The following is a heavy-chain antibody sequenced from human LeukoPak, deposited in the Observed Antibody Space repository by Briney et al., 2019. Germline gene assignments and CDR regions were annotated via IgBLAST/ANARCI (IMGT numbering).Heavy chain of an antibody. D-gene: IGHD3-22*01. Sequence: GGSLRLSCAVSGITLSNYGMSWVRHLPGKGLEWVAGIRGSGGTTNYADSVRGRFTISRDNSKNTLYLQMSSLRAEDTAVYFCAKRGVVIRVILVGFHKEAYYFDSWGQGALVTVSS. J-gene: IGHJ4*02. CDR1: GITLSNYG. V-gene: IGHV3-23*01. CDR2: IRGSGGTT. CDR3: AKRGVVIRVILVGFHKEAYYFDS.